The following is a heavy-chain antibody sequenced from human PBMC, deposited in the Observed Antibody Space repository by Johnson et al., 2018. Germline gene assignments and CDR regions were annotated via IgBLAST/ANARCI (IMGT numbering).Heavy chain of an antibody. D-gene: IGHD2-21*01. CDR3: ANAGDHDAYNYYGRDV. J-gene: IGHJ6*02. V-gene: IGHV3-30*18. Sequence: QVQLVESGGGVVQPGRSRRLSCVASGFNFSTYGFHWVRQAPGKGLEWVALISFDGSDKYYADSVKGRFTISRDTSKNKVYLQMNSLRLEDTAVNYCANAGDHDAYNYYGRDVWGQGTTFAVSS. CDR2: ISFDGSDK. CDR1: GFNFSTYG.